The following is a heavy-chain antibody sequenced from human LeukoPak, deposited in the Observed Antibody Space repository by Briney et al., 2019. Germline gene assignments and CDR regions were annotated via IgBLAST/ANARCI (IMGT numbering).Heavy chain of an antibody. CDR3: ARESSGYCFDS. Sequence: PGGSLRLSCAASGFTFSSYWMNWARQAPGKGLEWVASINHNGNVNYYVDSVKGRFTISRDNAKNSLYLQMSNLRAEDTAVYYCARESSGYCFDSWGQGTLVTVSS. V-gene: IGHV3-7*03. D-gene: IGHD6-25*01. CDR1: GFTFSSYW. CDR2: INHNGNVN. J-gene: IGHJ4*02.